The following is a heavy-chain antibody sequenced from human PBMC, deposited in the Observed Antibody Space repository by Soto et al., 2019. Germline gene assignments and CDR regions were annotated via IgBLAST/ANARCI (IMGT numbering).Heavy chain of an antibody. CDR2: IYYSGSA. V-gene: IGHV4-31*03. CDR3: ARSLRGVMFDY. Sequence: QVQLQESGPRLVKPSQTLSLTCSVSGGSIISGGYYWGWIRQHPGKGLEWIGYIYYSGSAFYNRSLKSRLTISVDTSKSHFSLTLSSVTAADTAVYYCARSLRGVMFDYWGQGTLVTVSS. J-gene: IGHJ4*02. CDR1: GGSIISGGYY. D-gene: IGHD3-10*01.